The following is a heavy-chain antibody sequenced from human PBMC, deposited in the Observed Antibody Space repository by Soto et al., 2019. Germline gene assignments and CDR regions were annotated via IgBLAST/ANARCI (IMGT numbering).Heavy chain of an antibody. CDR2: ISSSSYI. V-gene: IGHV3-21*01. D-gene: IGHD5-12*01. J-gene: IGHJ5*02. CDR3: ARDEGYSGYGINWFDP. Sequence: GGSLRLSCAASGFTFSSYSMNWVRQAPGKGLEWVSSISSSSYIYYADSVKGRFTISRDNAKNSLYLQMNSLRAEDTAVYYCARDEGYSGYGINWFDPWGQGTLVTVSS. CDR1: GFTFSSYS.